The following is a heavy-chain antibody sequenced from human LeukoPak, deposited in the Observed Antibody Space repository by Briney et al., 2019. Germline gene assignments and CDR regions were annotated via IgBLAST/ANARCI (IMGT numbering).Heavy chain of an antibody. D-gene: IGHD5-12*01. CDR2: IYYSGST. Sequence: TSESLSLTCTVSGGSIGSYYWSWIRQPPGKGLEWIGYIYYSGSTNYNPSLKSRVTISVDTSKNQFSLKLSSVTAADTAVYYCARVSGYDWESFYDHWGQGILVTVSS. CDR1: GGSIGSYY. J-gene: IGHJ4*02. V-gene: IGHV4-59*01. CDR3: ARVSGYDWESFYDH.